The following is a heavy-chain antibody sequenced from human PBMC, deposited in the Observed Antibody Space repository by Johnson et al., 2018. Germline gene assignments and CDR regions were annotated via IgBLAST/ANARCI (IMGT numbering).Heavy chain of an antibody. CDR1: GFSFSNFV. J-gene: IGHJ3*01. D-gene: IGHD6-19*01. CDR2: IWFDGRNI. CDR3: ARALVERSYSPGWYIEDL. V-gene: IGHV3-33*01. Sequence: QVQLVQSGGGLVQPGKSLRLSCAASGFSFSNFVMHWVRQAPGKGLEWVAVIWFDGRNIFYADSVRGRFTISRDNSTNMLDLQMNSPRVADTAMYNCARALVERSYSPGWYIEDLWGQGTRVTVSS.